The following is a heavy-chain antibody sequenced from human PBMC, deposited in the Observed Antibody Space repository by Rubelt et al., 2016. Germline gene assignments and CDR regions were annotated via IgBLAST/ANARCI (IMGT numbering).Heavy chain of an antibody. CDR3: ASLSSSSHDAFDI. V-gene: IGHV5-51*01. J-gene: IGHJ3*02. CDR2: IYPGDSDP. Sequence: EVQLVQSGAEVKKPGESLKISCKGSGYSFTSYWIGWVRQMPGKGLEWMGIIYPGDSDPRYSPSFQGQSTSSADKSISTAYRQWSSLKASDHAMYDCASLSSSSHDAFDIWGQGTMVTVSS. D-gene: IGHD6-6*01. CDR1: GYSFTSYW.